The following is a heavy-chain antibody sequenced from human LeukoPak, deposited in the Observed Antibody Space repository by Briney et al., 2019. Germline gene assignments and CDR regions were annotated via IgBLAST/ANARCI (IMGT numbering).Heavy chain of an antibody. V-gene: IGHV3-64*01. CDR3: ARVGMVRGVMRAFDI. CDR1: GFPFSSYA. J-gene: IGHJ3*02. D-gene: IGHD3-10*01. CDR2: ISSNGGST. Sequence: GGSLRLSCAASGFPFSSYAMQWVRQAPGKGPEYVSGISSNGGSTFYANSVKGRFTISRDNSKNMVFLQMGSLRAEDTAVYYCARVGMVRGVMRAFDIWGQGTMVTVSS.